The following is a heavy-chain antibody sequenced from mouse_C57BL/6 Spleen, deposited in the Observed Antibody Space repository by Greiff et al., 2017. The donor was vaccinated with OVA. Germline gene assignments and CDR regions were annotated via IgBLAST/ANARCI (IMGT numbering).Heavy chain of an antibody. CDR3: ARDRHSNCREDYAMDY. CDR1: GFTFSSYA. V-gene: IGHV5-4*01. Sequence: VQLKESGAGLVKPGGSLKLSCAASGFTFSSYAMSWVRQTPEKGLEWVGTISPGGSYTNYPDNVKGRSTMSRDNSNNTVYLQMSHLKSEDTAMYYCARDRHSNCREDYAMDYWGQGTSVTVSA. D-gene: IGHD2-5*01. J-gene: IGHJ4*01. CDR2: ISPGGSYT.